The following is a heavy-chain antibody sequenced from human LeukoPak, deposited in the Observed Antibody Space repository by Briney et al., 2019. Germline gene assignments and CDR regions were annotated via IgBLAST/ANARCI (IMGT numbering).Heavy chain of an antibody. CDR2: ISSSSSTI. CDR1: GFTFSSYE. J-gene: IGHJ4*02. V-gene: IGHV3-48*01. D-gene: IGHD6-13*01. CDR3: AREWPYSSGWSCFDF. Sequence: TGGSLRLSCAASGFTFSSYEMNWVRQAPGKGLEWVSYISSSSSTIYYADSVKGRFTISRDNVKNSLSLQMDSLRAEDTAVYYCAREWPYSSGWSCFDFWGQGTLVSVSS.